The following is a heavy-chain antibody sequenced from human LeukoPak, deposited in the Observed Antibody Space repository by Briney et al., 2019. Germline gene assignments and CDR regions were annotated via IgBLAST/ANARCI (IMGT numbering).Heavy chain of an antibody. D-gene: IGHD1-26*01. CDR3: TREDRPYCPFAY. J-gene: IGHJ4*02. CDR2: IAHDGTT. V-gene: IGHV4-4*02. CDR1: GGPIDITNY. Sequence: SGTLSLTCGVSGGPIDITNYWSWVRQAPGKGLEWIGEIAHDGTTNYNPSLRSRVAMSFDRANNQFSLSLTSVTAADTAVYYCTREDRPYCPFAYWGQGVLVTVSS.